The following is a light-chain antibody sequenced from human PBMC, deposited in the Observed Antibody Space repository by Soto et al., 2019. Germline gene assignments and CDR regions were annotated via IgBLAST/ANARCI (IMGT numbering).Light chain of an antibody. CDR2: WAS. CDR1: QSVLYSSNNKNL. CDR3: QQYYSPPRYT. Sequence: DIVMTQSPDSLAVSLGERATINCKSSQSVLYSSNNKNLIAWYQQKKGQPPRLLIYWASTRESGVPDRFSGCGSGKDVTLTISSLQAEDVAVYYCQQYYSPPRYTFGQGTKLEI. J-gene: IGKJ2*01. V-gene: IGKV4-1*01.